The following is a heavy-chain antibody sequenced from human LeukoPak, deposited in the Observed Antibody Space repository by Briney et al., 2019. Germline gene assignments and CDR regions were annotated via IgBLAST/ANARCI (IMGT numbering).Heavy chain of an antibody. V-gene: IGHV4-38-2*02. J-gene: IGHJ5*02. CDR1: GYSISSGYY. CDR2: IYHSGST. CDR3: ARDHLANLASRLFDP. Sequence: SETLSLTCTVSGYSISSGYYWGWIRQPPGKGLEWIGSIYHSGSTYYNPSLKSRVTISVDTSKNQFSLKLRSVTAADTAVYYCARDHLANLASRLFDPWGQGTLVTVSS. D-gene: IGHD3-3*01.